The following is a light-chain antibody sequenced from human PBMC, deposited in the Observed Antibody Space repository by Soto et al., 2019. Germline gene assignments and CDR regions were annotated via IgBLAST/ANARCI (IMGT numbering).Light chain of an antibody. Sequence: QSALTQPPSASGSPGQSVTISCTGPSSDVGGYNYVSWYQQHPGKAPKLMIYEVSKRPSGVPDRFSGSKSGNTASLTVSGLQAEDEADYYCSPYAGSNNVGVFGGGTQLTVL. CDR3: SPYAGSNNVGV. J-gene: IGLJ2*01. CDR1: SSDVGGYNY. CDR2: EVS. V-gene: IGLV2-8*01.